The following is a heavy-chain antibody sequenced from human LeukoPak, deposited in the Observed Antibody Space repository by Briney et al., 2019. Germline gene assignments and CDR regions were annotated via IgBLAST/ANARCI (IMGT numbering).Heavy chain of an antibody. V-gene: IGHV4-38-2*02. D-gene: IGHD3-3*01. CDR1: GGSFRGYY. CDR3: ARDVPPYYDFWTERGAFDI. J-gene: IGHJ3*02. Sequence: SETLSLTCAVYGGSFRGYYWGWIRQPPGKGLEWIGSIYHSGSTYYNPSLKSRVTISVDTSKNQFSLKLSSVTAADTAVYYCARDVPPYYDFWTERGAFDIWGQGTMVTVSS. CDR2: IYHSGST.